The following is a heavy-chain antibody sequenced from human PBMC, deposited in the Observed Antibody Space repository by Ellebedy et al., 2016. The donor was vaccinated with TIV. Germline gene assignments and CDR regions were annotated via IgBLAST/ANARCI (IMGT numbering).Heavy chain of an antibody. D-gene: IGHD2-15*01. J-gene: IGHJ4*02. CDR2: ISGSGGST. Sequence: GESLKISCAASGFTFSSYAMSWVRQAPGKGLEWVSAISGSGGSTYYADSVKGRFTISRHNSHNTLFLQMNSLRAEGTALNYCAKSPLAVVAATCLDYWGQGTLVTVSS. CDR3: AKSPLAVVAATCLDY. CDR1: GFTFSSYA. V-gene: IGHV3-23*01.